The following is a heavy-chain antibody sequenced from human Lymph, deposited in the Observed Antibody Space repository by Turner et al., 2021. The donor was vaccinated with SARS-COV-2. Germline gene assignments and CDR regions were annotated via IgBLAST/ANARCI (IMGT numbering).Heavy chain of an antibody. J-gene: IGHJ6*02. CDR1: GIIVSRNY. CDR2: IYSGSTT. D-gene: IGHD6-13*01. Sequence: EVQLVETGGGLIQPGGSLRHSCAASGIIVSRNYMNWVRQSPGKGLEWVSVIYSGSTTYYADSVKGRFTISRDNSKNTLYLQMNSLRVEDTAVYYCARDLGTYGMDVWGQGTTVTVSS. CDR3: ARDLGTYGMDV. V-gene: IGHV3-53*02.